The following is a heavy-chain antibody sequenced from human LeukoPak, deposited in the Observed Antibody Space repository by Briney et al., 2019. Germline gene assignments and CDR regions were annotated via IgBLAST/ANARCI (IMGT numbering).Heavy chain of an antibody. V-gene: IGHV3-23*01. J-gene: IGHJ5*02. CDR3: AKDRPYITSWYGCSTP. D-gene: IGHD6-13*01. Sequence: PGGSLRLSCVASGFTFNNYAMTWVRQAPGKGLEWVSAISGSGYSTYYADSVKGRFTISRDSSRSTLYLQMHSLRAEDTAVYYCAKDRPYITSWYGCSTPWGQGTLVTVSS. CDR1: GFTFNNYA. CDR2: ISGSGYST.